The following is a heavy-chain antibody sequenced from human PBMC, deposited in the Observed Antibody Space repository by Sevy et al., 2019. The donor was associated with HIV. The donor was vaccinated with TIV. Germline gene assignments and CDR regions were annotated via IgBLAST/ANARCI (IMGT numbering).Heavy chain of an antibody. D-gene: IGHD3-22*01. J-gene: IGHJ5*02. CDR1: EFTFSNYA. V-gene: IGHV3-23*01. Sequence: GGSLRISCAASEFTFSNYAMSWVRQAPGKGLEWVSTITSSGGRTYYADSVRGRFTISRDNSKHTLYLQMNSLRAEDTAVYYDATYYYDSSGYYSAGWFDPWGQGTLVTVSS. CDR2: ITSSGGRT. CDR3: ATYYYDSSGYYSAGWFDP.